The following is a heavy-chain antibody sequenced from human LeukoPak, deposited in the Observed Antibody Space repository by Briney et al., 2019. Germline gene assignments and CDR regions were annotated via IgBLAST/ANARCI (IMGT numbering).Heavy chain of an antibody. CDR3: ARRQQWLGDFDY. D-gene: IGHD6-19*01. V-gene: IGHV5-51*01. CDR1: GYKFTNYW. Sequence: GESLKISCKDSGYKFTNYWIGWVRQMPGKGLEWMGIIYPGDSDTRYSPSFQGQVTISVDESITTAYLQWSSLKASDTAIYYCARRQQWLGDFDYWGQGTLVTVSS. J-gene: IGHJ4*02. CDR2: IYPGDSDT.